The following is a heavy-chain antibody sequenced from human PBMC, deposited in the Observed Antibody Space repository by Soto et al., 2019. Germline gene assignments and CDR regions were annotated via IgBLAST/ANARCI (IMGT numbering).Heavy chain of an antibody. V-gene: IGHV1-18*04. CDR1: GYSFATYG. CDR3: ATEPIYYNDGSGYYPLGH. CDR2: ISAHNGDT. J-gene: IGHJ4*02. D-gene: IGHD3-22*01. Sequence: ASVKVSCKASGYSFATYGFSWVRQAPGQGLECVGWISAHNGDTHYSQKFQGRVTLTTDTSTNTGYMELRSLTSDDAAVYFCATEPIYYNDGSGYYPLGHWGQGTLVTVSS.